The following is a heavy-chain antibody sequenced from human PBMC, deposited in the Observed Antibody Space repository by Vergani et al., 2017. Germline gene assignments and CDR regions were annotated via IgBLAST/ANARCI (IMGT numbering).Heavy chain of an antibody. V-gene: IGHV3-49*03. CDR2: IRSKAYGQAT. Sequence: VNLVGSGGGVVQPGRSLRLSCATYGFTFGYYAMDWFRQAPGQGLEWVGGIRSKAYGQATIYAASVKGRFTISRDDSKSIAYLQMNNLQTEDTAMYYCVRDQVTMLRGSDALDIGGQGTMVTVSS. D-gene: IGHD3-10*01. J-gene: IGHJ3*02. CDR1: GFTFGYYA. CDR3: VRDQVTMLRGSDALDI.